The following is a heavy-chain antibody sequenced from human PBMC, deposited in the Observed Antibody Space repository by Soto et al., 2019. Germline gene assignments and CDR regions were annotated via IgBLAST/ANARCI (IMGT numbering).Heavy chain of an antibody. Sequence: EVQLLESGGGLVQPGGSLRLSCAASGFTFSSYAMSWVRQAPGKGLEWVSAISGSGGSTYYADSVKGRFTISRNNSKNTLYLQMNSLRAEVTAVYYCAKERGSITIFEGGPWGQGTLVTVSS. J-gene: IGHJ5*02. CDR2: ISGSGGST. D-gene: IGHD3-3*01. CDR1: GFTFSSYA. V-gene: IGHV3-23*01. CDR3: AKERGSITIFEGGP.